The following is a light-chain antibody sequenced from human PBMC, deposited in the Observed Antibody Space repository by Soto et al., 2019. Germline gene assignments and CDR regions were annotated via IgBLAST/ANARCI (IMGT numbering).Light chain of an antibody. CDR1: QSVSSSY. CDR2: CAS. V-gene: IGKV3-20*01. J-gene: IGKJ1*01. Sequence: DIVLTQSPGTLSLSPGEIATLSCRASQSVSSSYLACYQQTPGQAPRLLIYCASSRATGIPDRFSGIGSVKDFTLTISRLEPEDFAVYYCQHYGSSWTFGQGTKVDIK. CDR3: QHYGSSWT.